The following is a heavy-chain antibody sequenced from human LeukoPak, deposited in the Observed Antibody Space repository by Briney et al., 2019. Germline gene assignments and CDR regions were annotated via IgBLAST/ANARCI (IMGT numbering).Heavy chain of an antibody. D-gene: IGHD3-16*01. V-gene: IGHV4-30-2*01. CDR3: ARGVMITFGGAHFDY. Sequence: SQTLSLTCAVSGGSISSGGYSWSWIRQPPGKGLEWIVYIYHSGSTYYNPSLKSRVTISVDRSKNQFSLKLSSVTAADTAVYYCARGVMITFGGAHFDYWGQGTLVTVSS. J-gene: IGHJ4*02. CDR1: GGSISSGGYS. CDR2: IYHSGST.